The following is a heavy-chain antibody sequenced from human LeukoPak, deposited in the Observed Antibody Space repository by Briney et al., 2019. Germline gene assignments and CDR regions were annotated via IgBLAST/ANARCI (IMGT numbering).Heavy chain of an antibody. CDR1: GFTFSSYW. CDR3: ARDIRRWVRRGLDY. CDR2: IKQDGSEK. V-gene: IGHV3-7*01. D-gene: IGHD3-16*01. J-gene: IGHJ4*02. Sequence: PGGSLRLSCAASGFTFSSYWMSWVRQAPGKGLEWVANIKQDGSEKYYVDSVKGRFTISRDNAKNSLYLQMNSLRAEDTAVYYCARDIRRWVRRGLDYWGQGTLVTVSS.